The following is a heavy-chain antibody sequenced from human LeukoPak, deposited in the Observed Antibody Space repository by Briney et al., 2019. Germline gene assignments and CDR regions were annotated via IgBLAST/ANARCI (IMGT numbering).Heavy chain of an antibody. CDR3: ARDRLWSFDY. Sequence: GGSLRLSCAASGFTFSTYWMTWIRQAPGKGLEWVANTKQDGGEKYYVDSVKGRFTISRDNAKNSLYLQMNSLRVEDTAVYYCARDRLWSFDYWGQGTLVTVSS. CDR1: GFTFSTYW. V-gene: IGHV3-7*01. D-gene: IGHD3-10*01. CDR2: TKQDGGEK. J-gene: IGHJ4*02.